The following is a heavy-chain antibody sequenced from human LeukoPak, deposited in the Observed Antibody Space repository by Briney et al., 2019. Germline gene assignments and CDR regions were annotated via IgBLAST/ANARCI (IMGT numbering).Heavy chain of an antibody. CDR3: ARSRATYYYDSTLAYDY. CDR2: INPNSGGT. J-gene: IGHJ4*02. D-gene: IGHD3-22*01. Sequence: ASVEVSCKASGYTFTGYYMHWVRQAPGQGLEWMGWINPNSGGTNYAQKFQGRVTMTRDTSISTAYMELSRLRSDDTAVYYCARSRATYYYDSTLAYDYWGQGTLVTVSS. CDR1: GYTFTGYY. V-gene: IGHV1-2*02.